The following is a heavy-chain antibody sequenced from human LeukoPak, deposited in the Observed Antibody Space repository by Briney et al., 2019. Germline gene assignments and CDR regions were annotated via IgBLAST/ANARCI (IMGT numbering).Heavy chain of an antibody. Sequence: SETLSLTCTVPGGSISSYYWSWIRQPPGKGLEWIGYIYYSGSTNYNPSLKSRVTISVDTSKNQFSLKLRYVTAADTAVYYCARTYMTSARFDPWGQGTLVTVSS. V-gene: IGHV4-59*12. J-gene: IGHJ5*02. CDR2: IYYSGST. D-gene: IGHD2-21*02. CDR3: ARTYMTSARFDP. CDR1: GGSISSYY.